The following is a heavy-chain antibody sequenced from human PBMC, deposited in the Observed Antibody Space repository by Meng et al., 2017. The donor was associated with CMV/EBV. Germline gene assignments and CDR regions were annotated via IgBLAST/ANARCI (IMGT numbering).Heavy chain of an antibody. D-gene: IGHD6-13*01. V-gene: IGHV4-34*01. J-gene: IGHJ5*02. CDR3: ARGRSGTGRRRIAAAGGFDP. CDR1: GGSFSGYY. Sequence: SQTLSLTCAVYGGSFSGYYWSWIRQPPGKGLEWIGEINHSGSTNYNPSLKSRVTISVDTSKNQFSLKLSSVTAADTAVYYCARGRSGTGRRRIAAAGGFDPWGQGTLVTVSS. CDR2: INHSGST.